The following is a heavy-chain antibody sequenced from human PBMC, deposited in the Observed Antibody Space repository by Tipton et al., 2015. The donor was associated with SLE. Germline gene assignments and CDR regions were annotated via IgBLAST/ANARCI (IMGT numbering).Heavy chain of an antibody. CDR1: GGSFSGYY. CDR2: INHSGST. D-gene: IGHD3-3*01. V-gene: IGHV4-34*01. CDR3: ARGGSGYLAHYFDY. J-gene: IGHJ4*02. Sequence: TLSLTCAVYGGSFSGYYWSWIRQPPGKGLEWIGEINHSGSTNYNPSLKSRVTISVDTSKNQFSLKLSSVTAADTAVYYCARGGSGYLAHYFDYWGQGTLVTVSS.